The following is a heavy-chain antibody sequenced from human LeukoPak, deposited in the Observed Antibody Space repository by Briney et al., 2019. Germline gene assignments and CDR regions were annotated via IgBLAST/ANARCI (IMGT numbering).Heavy chain of an antibody. CDR1: GFLFSDFIDHT. Sequence: GGSLRLSCAASGFLFSDFIDHTMVWVRQAPGKGLAWVSYISSSSTSISYADSVRGRFSISRDNAQRSLYLHMNSLRDEDTAVYHCAREFSVVGNFAYCGQGTLV. CDR2: ISSSSTSI. V-gene: IGHV3-21*01. J-gene: IGHJ4*02. D-gene: IGHD2-21*01. CDR3: AREFSVVGNFAY.